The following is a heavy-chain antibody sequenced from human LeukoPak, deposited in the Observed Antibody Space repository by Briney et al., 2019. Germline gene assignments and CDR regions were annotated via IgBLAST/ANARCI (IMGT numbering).Heavy chain of an antibody. D-gene: IGHD3-22*01. CDR1: GVSISTSRYY. J-gene: IGHJ4*02. V-gene: IGHV4-39*01. Sequence: PSETLSLTCTVSGVSISTSRYYWGWIRQPPGKGLGWIGNIYYTGPTYYNASLESRATISLDTSKNQFFLKLNSVTAADTAVYYCARHSNYYESGGPLDYWGQGTLVTVSS. CDR3: ARHSNYYESGGPLDY. CDR2: IYYTGPT.